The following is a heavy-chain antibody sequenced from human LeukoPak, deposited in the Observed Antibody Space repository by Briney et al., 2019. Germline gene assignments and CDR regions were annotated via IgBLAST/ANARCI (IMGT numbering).Heavy chain of an antibody. D-gene: IGHD6-13*01. V-gene: IGHV1-69*13. CDR3: ARGESSRWSSPGATVHYYYAMDV. CDR1: GGTFSSYA. J-gene: IGHJ6*02. CDR2: IIPIFGTT. Sequence: ASVKVSCKASGGTFSSYAISWVRQAPGQGLEWMGGIIPIFGTTNYAQKFQGRVTITADESTSTAYMELSSLRSEDTAVYCCARGESSRWSSPGATVHYYYAMDVWGQGTTVTVSS.